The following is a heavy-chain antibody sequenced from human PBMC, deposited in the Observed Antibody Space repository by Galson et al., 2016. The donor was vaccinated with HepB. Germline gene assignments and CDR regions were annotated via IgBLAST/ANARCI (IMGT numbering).Heavy chain of an antibody. CDR3: AKEAYCGGDCWDYFDY. CDR2: ISSRGRT. D-gene: IGHD2-21*02. Sequence: SLRLSCAVSGFTFSTYAMSWVRQAPGKGLEWVSGISSRGRTYYGDSVKGRFTISRDNSNNMLYLQMNSLRAEDTAVYYCAKEAYCGGDCWDYFDYWGQGVLVTASS. J-gene: IGHJ4*02. CDR1: GFTFSTYA. V-gene: IGHV3-23*01.